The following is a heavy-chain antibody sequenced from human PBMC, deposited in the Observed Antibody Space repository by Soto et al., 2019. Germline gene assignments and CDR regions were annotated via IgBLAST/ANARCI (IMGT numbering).Heavy chain of an antibody. Sequence: QVQLVESGGGVVQPGRSLRLSCAASGFTFSNSAMHWVRQAPGKGLEWVALISYDGNNKYYADSVKGPFTISRDNSKNTLYLHMNSLRPEDTAIYYCARMFRGDLYCMDVWGQGTTVTVSS. CDR2: ISYDGNNK. D-gene: IGHD3-10*01. CDR1: GFTFSNSA. V-gene: IGHV3-30-3*01. J-gene: IGHJ6*02. CDR3: ARMFRGDLYCMDV.